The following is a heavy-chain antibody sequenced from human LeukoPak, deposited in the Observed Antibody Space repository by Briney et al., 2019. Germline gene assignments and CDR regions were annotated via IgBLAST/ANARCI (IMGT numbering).Heavy chain of an antibody. CDR2: IYYSGST. D-gene: IGHD3-9*01. CDR3: ARVTGYMIEDYFDY. CDR1: GGSISSYY. Sequence: SETLSLTCTVSGGSISSYYWSWIRQPPGEGLEWIGYIYYSGSTNYNPSLKSRVTISVDTSKNQFSLKLSSVTAADTAVYYCARVTGYMIEDYFDYWGQGTLVTVSS. J-gene: IGHJ4*02. V-gene: IGHV4-59*01.